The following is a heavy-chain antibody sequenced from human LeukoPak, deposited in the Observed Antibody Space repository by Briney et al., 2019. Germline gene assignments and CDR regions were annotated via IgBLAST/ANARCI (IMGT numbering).Heavy chain of an antibody. CDR2: FDPEDGET. Sequence: ASVKVSCKVSGYTLTELSMHWVRQAPGKGLEWMGGFDPEDGETIYAQKFQGRVTMTEDTSTDTAYMELSSLRSEDTAVYHCATALGYDILTGYYGYWGQGTLVTVSP. D-gene: IGHD3-9*01. J-gene: IGHJ4*02. CDR3: ATALGYDILTGYYGY. CDR1: GYTLTELS. V-gene: IGHV1-24*01.